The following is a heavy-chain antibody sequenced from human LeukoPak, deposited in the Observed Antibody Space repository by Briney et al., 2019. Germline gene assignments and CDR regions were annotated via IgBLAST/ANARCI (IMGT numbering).Heavy chain of an antibody. CDR3: VRAGCSATSCHTWFDP. V-gene: IGHV1-2*02. D-gene: IGHD2-2*02. Sequence: ASVKVSCKASGYTFPGYDMHWVRQVPGQGLEWMGWINPNSGDANCAQNFQGRVTMTRDTSISTLYLELSRLRSDDTAMYYCVRAGCSATSCHTWFDPWGQGTLVTVSS. J-gene: IGHJ5*02. CDR1: GYTFPGYD. CDR2: INPNSGDA.